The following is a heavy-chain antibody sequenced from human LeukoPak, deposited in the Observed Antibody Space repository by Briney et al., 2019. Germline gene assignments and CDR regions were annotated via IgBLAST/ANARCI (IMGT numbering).Heavy chain of an antibody. J-gene: IGHJ4*02. CDR2: ISGSGGST. Sequence: GGSLRLSCAASGFTFSSYAMSWVRQAPGKGPEWVSAISGSGGSTYYADSVKGRFTISRDNSKNTLYLQMNSLRAEDTAVYYCAKAPRRRITMIVVVIPPYFDYWGQGTLVTVSS. V-gene: IGHV3-23*01. CDR3: AKAPRRRITMIVVVIPPYFDY. CDR1: GFTFSSYA. D-gene: IGHD3-22*01.